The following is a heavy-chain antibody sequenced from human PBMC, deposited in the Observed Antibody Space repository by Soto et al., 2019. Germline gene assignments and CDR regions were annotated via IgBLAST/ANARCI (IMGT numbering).Heavy chain of an antibody. D-gene: IGHD4-17*01. J-gene: IGHJ4*02. V-gene: IGHV1-18*01. CDR1: GYTFSRYG. Sequence: ASVKVSCKASGYTFSRYGISWVRQAPGQGLEWMGWISAYNGHTNYAQNFQGRVTMTTDPSTSTAYMEVRSLRSDDTAVYYCARGIERWTHDYWGQGTLVTVSS. CDR2: ISAYNGHT. CDR3: ARGIERWTHDY.